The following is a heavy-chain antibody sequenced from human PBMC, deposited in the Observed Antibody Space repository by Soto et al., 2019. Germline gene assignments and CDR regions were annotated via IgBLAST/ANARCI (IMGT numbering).Heavy chain of an antibody. V-gene: IGHV3-7*01. J-gene: IGHJ6*03. D-gene: IGHD3-10*01. CDR1: GFTFSFYW. CDR3: ARGRMVRGVTFYYYYYMDV. CDR2: IKEDGSEK. Sequence: EVQLVESGGGLVQPGGSLRLSCAASGFTFSFYWMSWVRQAPGKGLEWVANIKEDGSEKYYVDSGKGRFTISRDNAKNSLYLQMNSLRAEDTAVYYCARGRMVRGVTFYYYYYMDVWGKGTTVTVS.